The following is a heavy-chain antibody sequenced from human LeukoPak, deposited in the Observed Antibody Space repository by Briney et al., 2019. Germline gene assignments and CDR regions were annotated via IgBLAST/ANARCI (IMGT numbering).Heavy chain of an antibody. CDR3: AKAVPAAIDNYFDY. CDR2: ISWNSGSI. D-gene: IGHD2-2*02. CDR1: GFTFDDYA. J-gene: IGHJ4*02. V-gene: IGHV3-9*01. Sequence: PGGSLRLSCAASGFTFDDYAMHWVRQAPGKGLEWVSGISWNSGSIGYADSVKGRFTISRDNAKNSLYLQMNSLRAEDTALYYCAKAVPAAIDNYFDYWGQGTLVTVSS.